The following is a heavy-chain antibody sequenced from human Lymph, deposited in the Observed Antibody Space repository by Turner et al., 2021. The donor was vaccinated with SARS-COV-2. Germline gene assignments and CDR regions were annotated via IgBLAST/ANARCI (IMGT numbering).Heavy chain of an antibody. V-gene: IGHV1-2*02. J-gene: IGHJ4*02. CDR3: ARSRDLQSMVRGVDPFDY. CDR1: GYTFTGYY. D-gene: IGHD3-10*01. Sequence: QVQLVQSGAEVKKPGASVTVSCKASGYTFTGYYIHWVRQAPGQGLEWMGWINPNSGGTNYAQRFQGRVTMTRETSLSTAYMQLSRLRSDDTAVYYCARSRDLQSMVRGVDPFDYWGQGTLFTVSS. CDR2: INPNSGGT.